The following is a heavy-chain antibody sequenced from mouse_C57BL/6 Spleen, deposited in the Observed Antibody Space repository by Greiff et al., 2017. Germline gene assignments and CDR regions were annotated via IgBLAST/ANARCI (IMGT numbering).Heavy chain of an antibody. Sequence: VQLKESGPELVKPGASVKISCKASGYSFTGYYMNWVKQSPEKSLEWIGEINPSTGGTTYNQKFKAKATLTVDKSSSTAYMQLKSLTSEDSAVYYCSRADGYHYYAMDYWGQGTSVTVSS. CDR1: GYSFTGYY. V-gene: IGHV1-42*01. CDR2: INPSTGGT. CDR3: SRADGYHYYAMDY. J-gene: IGHJ4*01. D-gene: IGHD2-3*01.